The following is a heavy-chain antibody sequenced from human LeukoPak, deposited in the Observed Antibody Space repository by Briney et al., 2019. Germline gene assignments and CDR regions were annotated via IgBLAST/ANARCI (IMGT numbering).Heavy chain of an antibody. CDR3: ASPKGSSSWYRSPYYYYGMDV. Sequence: SVKVSCKASGGTFSSYAISWVRQAPGQGPEWMGRIIPILGIANYAQKFQGRVTITADKSTSTAYMELSSLRSEDTAVYYCASPKGSSSWYRSPYYYYGMDVWGQGTTVTVSS. V-gene: IGHV1-69*04. J-gene: IGHJ6*02. D-gene: IGHD6-13*01. CDR1: GGTFSSYA. CDR2: IIPILGIA.